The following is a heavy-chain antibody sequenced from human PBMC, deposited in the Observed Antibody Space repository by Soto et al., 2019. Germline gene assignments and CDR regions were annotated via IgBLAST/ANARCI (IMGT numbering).Heavy chain of an antibody. J-gene: IGHJ6*02. CDR3: ARDPPVRPLYYYYYYGMDV. CDR1: GGTFSSYA. D-gene: IGHD4-4*01. Sequence: SVKVSCKASGGTFSSYAISWVRQAPGQGLEWMGGIIPIFGTANYAQKFQGRVTITADESTSTAYVELSSLRSEDTAVYYCARDPPVRPLYYYYYYGMDVWGQGTTVTVSS. CDR2: IIPIFGTA. V-gene: IGHV1-69*13.